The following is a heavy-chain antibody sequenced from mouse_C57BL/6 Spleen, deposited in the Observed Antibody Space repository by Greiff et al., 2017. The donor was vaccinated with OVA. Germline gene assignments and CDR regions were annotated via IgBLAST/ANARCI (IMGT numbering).Heavy chain of an antibody. D-gene: IGHD2-5*01. CDR1: GFTFSDYG. CDR2: ISSGSSTI. V-gene: IGHV5-17*01. Sequence: VQRVESGGGLVKPGGSLKLSCAASGFTFSDYGMHWVRQAPEKGLEWVAYISSGSSTIYYADTVKGRFTISRDNAKNTLFLQMTSLRSEDTAMYYCARDSNPHYYAMDYWGQGTSVTVSS. J-gene: IGHJ4*01. CDR3: ARDSNPHYYAMDY.